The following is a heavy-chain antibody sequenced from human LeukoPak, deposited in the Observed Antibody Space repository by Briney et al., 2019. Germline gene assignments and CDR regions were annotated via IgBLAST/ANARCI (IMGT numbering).Heavy chain of an antibody. CDR2: ISSSTI. CDR3: VRDHDYAFDY. V-gene: IGHV3-48*02. CDR1: GFTFSTYS. J-gene: IGHJ4*02. Sequence: GGSLRLSCAASGFTFSTYSMNWVRQAPGKGLGWVSYISSSTISYADSVKGRFTISRDNAKNSLYLQMNSLRDEDTAVYYCVRDHDYAFDYWGQGSLVTVSS. D-gene: IGHD4-17*01.